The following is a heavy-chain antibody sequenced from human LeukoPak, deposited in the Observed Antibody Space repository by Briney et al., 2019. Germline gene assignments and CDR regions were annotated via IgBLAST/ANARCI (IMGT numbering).Heavy chain of an antibody. CDR1: GFTFSDYY. J-gene: IGHJ4*02. V-gene: IGHV3-11*01. CDR3: AKDGRGYYDYVWGSYPRYYFDY. CDR2: ISSSGSTI. Sequence: GGSLRLSCAASGFTFSDYYMSWIRQAPGKGLEWVSYISSSGSTIYYADSVKGRFTISRDNAKNSLYLQMNSLRAEDTAVYYCAKDGRGYYDYVWGSYPRYYFDYWGLGTLVTVSS. D-gene: IGHD3-16*02.